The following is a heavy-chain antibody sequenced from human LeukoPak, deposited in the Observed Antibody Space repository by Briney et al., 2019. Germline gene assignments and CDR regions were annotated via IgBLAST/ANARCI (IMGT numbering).Heavy chain of an antibody. CDR1: GGSISSSNW. Sequence: PSGTLSLTCAVSGGSISSSNWWSWVRQPPGKGLEWIGEIYHSGSTNYNPSLKSRVTISVDKSKNQFSLKLSSVTAADTAVYYCARSSDYYGSGNPIDYWGQGTLVTVSS. J-gene: IGHJ4*02. CDR2: IYHSGST. CDR3: ARSSDYYGSGNPIDY. V-gene: IGHV4-4*02. D-gene: IGHD3-10*01.